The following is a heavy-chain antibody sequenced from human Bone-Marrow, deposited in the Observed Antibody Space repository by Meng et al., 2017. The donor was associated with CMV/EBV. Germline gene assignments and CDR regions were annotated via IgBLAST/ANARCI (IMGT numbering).Heavy chain of an antibody. CDR2: INHSGST. Sequence: GSLRLSCAVYGGSFSGYYWSWIRQPPGKGLEWIGEINHSGSTNYNPSLKSRVTISVDTSKNQFSLKLSSVTAADTAVYYCARDCAPRLCYYGMDVWGQGTTVTVSS. CDR1: GGSFSGYY. D-gene: IGHD2-2*01. V-gene: IGHV4-34*01. CDR3: ARDCAPRLCYYGMDV. J-gene: IGHJ6*02.